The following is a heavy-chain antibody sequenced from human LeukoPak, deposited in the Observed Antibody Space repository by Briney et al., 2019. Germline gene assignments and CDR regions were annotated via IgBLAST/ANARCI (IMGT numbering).Heavy chain of an antibody. CDR3: ARAWNYYLEY. CDR2: INSDGSTT. J-gene: IGHJ4*02. D-gene: IGHD1-1*01. V-gene: IGHV3-74*01. CDR1: GFTFRTYW. Sequence: GGSLRLSCAASGFTFRTYWMHWVRQTPGQGLVWVSRINSDGSTTNYADSVKGRFTVSRDNAQNTLYLQMSSLRAEDTAVYYCARAWNYYLEYWGQGALVAVSS.